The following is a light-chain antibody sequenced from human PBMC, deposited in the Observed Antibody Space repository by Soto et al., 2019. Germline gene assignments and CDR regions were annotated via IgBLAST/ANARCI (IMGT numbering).Light chain of an antibody. CDR3: QHHDTSPCT. CDR1: QSISSSY. CDR2: GAS. V-gene: IGKV3-20*01. J-gene: IGKJ1*01. Sequence: EIVLTQSPGTLSLSPGERATLSCRASQSISSSYLAIAWYQQKPGQPPRLLIYGASNRATGIPDRFSGSGSATDFTLTISRLEPEDFAVYYCQHHDTSPCTFGQGTRVEIK.